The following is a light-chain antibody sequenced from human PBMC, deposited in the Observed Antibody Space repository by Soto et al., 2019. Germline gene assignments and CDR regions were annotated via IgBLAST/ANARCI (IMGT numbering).Light chain of an antibody. CDR1: SGHNNYA. J-gene: IGLJ2*01. Sequence: QLVLTQSPSASASLGASVKLTCTLDSGHNNYAIAWHQQQPGKGPRYLMKLNSDGSHNKGDGIPDRFSGSSSGAERYLIISSLQSEDEDYYYCQTWGTGIPFGGGTKVTVL. CDR3: QTWGTGIP. CDR2: LNSDGSH. V-gene: IGLV4-69*01.